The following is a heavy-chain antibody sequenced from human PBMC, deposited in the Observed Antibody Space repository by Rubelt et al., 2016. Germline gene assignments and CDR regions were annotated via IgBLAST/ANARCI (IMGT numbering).Heavy chain of an antibody. D-gene: IGHD3-22*01. V-gene: IGHV4-59*11. CDR1: GDSISSHH. CDR3: ASESSGQTH. CDR2: INHSGST. J-gene: IGHJ4*02. Sequence: QVHLQESGPGLVKPSETLSLTCTVSGDSISSHHWSWLRQPPGKGLEWIGEINHSGSTNYNPSLKSRVSISVDTSKNQFSLKLSSVTAADAAVYYCASESSGQTHWGQGTLVTVSS.